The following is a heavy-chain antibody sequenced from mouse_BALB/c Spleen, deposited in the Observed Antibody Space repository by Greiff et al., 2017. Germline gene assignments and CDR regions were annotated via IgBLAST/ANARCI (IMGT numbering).Heavy chain of an antibody. CDR3: DDYYDYDEVWFAY. D-gene: IGHD2-4*01. CDR1: GFNIKDYY. Sequence: VQLQQSGAELVRSGASVKLSCTASGFNIKDYYMHWVKQRPEQGLEWIGWIDPENGDTEYAPKFQGKATMTADTSSNTAYLQLSSLTSEDTAVYYCDDYYDYDEVWFAYWGQGTLVTVSA. V-gene: IGHV14-4*02. J-gene: IGHJ3*01. CDR2: IDPENGDT.